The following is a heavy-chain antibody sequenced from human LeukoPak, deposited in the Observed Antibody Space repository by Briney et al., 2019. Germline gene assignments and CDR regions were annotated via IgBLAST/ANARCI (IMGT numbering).Heavy chain of an antibody. CDR3: ARGTLGYCSSTSCYPYYYYYMDV. Sequence: SSETLSLTCTVSGGSISSYYWSWIRQPAGKGLEWIGRIYTSGSTNYNPSLKSRVTMSVDTSKNQFSLKLSSVTAADTAVYYCARGTLGYCSSTSCYPYYYYYMDVWGKGTTVTVSS. J-gene: IGHJ6*03. D-gene: IGHD2-2*01. CDR1: GGSISSYY. V-gene: IGHV4-4*07. CDR2: IYTSGST.